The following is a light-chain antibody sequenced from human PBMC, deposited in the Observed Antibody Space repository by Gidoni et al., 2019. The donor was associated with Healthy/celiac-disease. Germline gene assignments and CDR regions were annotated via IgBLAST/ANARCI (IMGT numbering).Light chain of an antibody. V-gene: IGKV1-39*01. CDR3: QQSYSTPPGT. CDR1: QSISSY. J-gene: IGKJ1*01. CDR2: AAS. Sequence: DTEITQSPSSLSASVGDRVTITCRASQSISSYLNWYQQKPGKAPKLLIYAASSLQSGVPSRFSGSGSGTDFTLTISSLQPEDFATYYCQQSYSTPPGTFGQGTKVEIK.